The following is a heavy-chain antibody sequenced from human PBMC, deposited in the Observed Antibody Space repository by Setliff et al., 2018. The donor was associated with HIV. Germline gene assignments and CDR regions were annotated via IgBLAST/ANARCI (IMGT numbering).Heavy chain of an antibody. Sequence: GGSLRLSCAASGFTFSSYSMNWVRQAPGKGLEWVSYINSGTSTIYYADSVKGRFTISRDNAKNSLYLQMNSLRAEDTAVYYCARAGYCSGGTCYWGQGTLVTVSS. CDR1: GFTFSSYS. J-gene: IGHJ4*02. CDR2: INSGTSTI. CDR3: ARAGYCSGGTCY. D-gene: IGHD2-15*01. V-gene: IGHV3-48*04.